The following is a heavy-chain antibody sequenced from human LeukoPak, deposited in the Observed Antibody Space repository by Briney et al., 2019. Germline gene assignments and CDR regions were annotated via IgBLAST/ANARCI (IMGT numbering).Heavy chain of an antibody. CDR3: ARGTSRYYDSSGHLD. J-gene: IGHJ4*02. V-gene: IGHV1-69*05. Sequence: GASVKVSCKASGGTFSSYAISWVRQAPGQGLEWMGRIIPIFGTANYAQKFQGRVTITTDESTSTAYMELSSLRSEDTAVYYCARGTSRYYDSSGHLDWGQGTLVTVSS. D-gene: IGHD3-22*01. CDR1: GGTFSSYA. CDR2: IIPIFGTA.